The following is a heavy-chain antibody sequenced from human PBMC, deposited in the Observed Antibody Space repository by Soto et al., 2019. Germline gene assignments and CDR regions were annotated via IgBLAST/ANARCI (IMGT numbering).Heavy chain of an antibody. V-gene: IGHV3-23*01. D-gene: IGHD2-15*01. J-gene: IGHJ6*02. CDR3: EKGLLDYYYYGTDG. CDR1: GFTFSSYA. Sequence: EVQLLESGGGLVQPGGSLRLSCVASGFTFSSYAMSWVRQAPGKGLEWVSDISGNGGSTYYADSVKGRFTIFRDNSKDTLFLRLNSLRAGDTALYYCEKGLLDYYYYGTDGWGQGTTVTVSS. CDR2: ISGNGGST.